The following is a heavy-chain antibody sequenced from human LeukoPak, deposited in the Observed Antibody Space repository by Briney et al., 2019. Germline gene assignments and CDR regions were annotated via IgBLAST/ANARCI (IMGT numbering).Heavy chain of an antibody. Sequence: GGSLRLSCAASGFTLTTFTMSWVRQAPGKGPEWVSSISGSGTSITYADSVKGRFTISRDTSKSTLYLQMNSLRPDDTAMYYCAKIGGWGTSPETRYWGQGTLVTVSS. CDR3: AKIGGWGTSPETRY. CDR1: GFTLTTFT. J-gene: IGHJ4*02. D-gene: IGHD3-10*01. CDR2: ISGSGTSI. V-gene: IGHV3-23*01.